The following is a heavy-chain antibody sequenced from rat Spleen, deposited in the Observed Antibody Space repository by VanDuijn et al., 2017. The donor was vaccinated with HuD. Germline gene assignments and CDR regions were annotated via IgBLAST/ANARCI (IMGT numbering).Heavy chain of an antibody. Sequence: EVQLVESDGGLVQPGRSLKLSCAASGFTFSDYYMAWVRQAPTKGLEWVATISYDGSSTYYRDSVKGRFTISRDNAKSTLYLQMDSLRSEDTATYYCARQPIAAPFDYWGQGVMVTVSS. D-gene: IGHD1-2*01. CDR2: ISYDGSST. J-gene: IGHJ2*01. CDR1: GFTFSDYY. CDR3: ARQPIAAPFDY. V-gene: IGHV5-29*01.